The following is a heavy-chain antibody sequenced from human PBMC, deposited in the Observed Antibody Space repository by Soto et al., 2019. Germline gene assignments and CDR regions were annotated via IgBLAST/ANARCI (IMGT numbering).Heavy chain of an antibody. Sequence: SVQVSFQPSGYTYLNYPITSVRQAPGQGLEWMGWISSYNSNNGDTKSAQMLQGRVTMTIDTSATTAYMELRSLRSDDTAVYYGASAELERGEVGYFGMDVWGQGTTVTVSS. J-gene: IGHJ6*02. V-gene: IGHV1-18*04. D-gene: IGHD1-1*01. CDR2: ISSYNSNNGDT. CDR3: ASAELERGEVGYFGMDV. CDR1: GYTYLNYP.